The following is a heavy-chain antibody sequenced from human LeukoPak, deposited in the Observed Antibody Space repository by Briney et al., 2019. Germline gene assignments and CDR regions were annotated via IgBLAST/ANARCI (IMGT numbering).Heavy chain of an antibody. CDR3: ATDVAVAGTGAFDI. D-gene: IGHD6-19*01. CDR2: IYYTGPT. CDR1: GGSISSGDYY. Sequence: KPSQNLSLTCTVSGGSISSGDYYWSWIRQPPGKGLGWIGYIYYTGPTYYRPSLKSRITISVDTSKNPYSLKLSSVTAADTAVYYCATDVAVAGTGAFDIWGQGTMVTVSS. V-gene: IGHV4-30-4*08. J-gene: IGHJ3*02.